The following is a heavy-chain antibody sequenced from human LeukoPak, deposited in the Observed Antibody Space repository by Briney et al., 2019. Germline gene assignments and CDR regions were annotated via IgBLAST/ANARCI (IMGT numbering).Heavy chain of an antibody. CDR2: IYPGDSDT. V-gene: IGHV5-51*01. CDR3: AIPSGGFDY. D-gene: IGHD3-16*01. J-gene: IGHJ4*02. CDR1: GSTFATNW. Sequence: GESLKISCKGVGSTFATNWIGWVRQMPGKGLEWMGIIYPGDSDTRYSPSFQGQVTISADKSISTAYLQWSSLKASDTAMYYCAIPSGGFDYWGQGTLVTVSS.